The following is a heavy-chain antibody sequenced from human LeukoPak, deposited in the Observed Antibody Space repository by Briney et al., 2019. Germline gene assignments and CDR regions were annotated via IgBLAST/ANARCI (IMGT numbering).Heavy chain of an antibody. Sequence: SETLSLTCTVSGGSISGYYWSWTRQPAGRGLEWIGRIYTSGSTTYNPSLKSRVSMSLDTSKNQFSLQLSSVTAADTAVYYCASRGRALWLRSYFDYWGQGTLVTVSS. J-gene: IGHJ4*02. CDR2: IYTSGST. V-gene: IGHV4-4*07. D-gene: IGHD5-18*01. CDR1: GGSISGYY. CDR3: ASRGRALWLRSYFDY.